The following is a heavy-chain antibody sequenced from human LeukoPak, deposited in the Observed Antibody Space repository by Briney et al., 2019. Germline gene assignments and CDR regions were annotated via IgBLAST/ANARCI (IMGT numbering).Heavy chain of an antibody. J-gene: IGHJ4*02. CDR2: INHSGST. V-gene: IGHV4-34*01. D-gene: IGHD3/OR15-3a*01. CDR3: ASGGSLDPFGY. Sequence: PSETLSLTCAVYGGSFSGYYWSWIRQPPGKGLVWIGEINHSGSTNYNPSLKSRVTISVDTSKNQFSLKLSSVTAADTAVYYCASGGSLDPFGYWGQGTLVTVSS. CDR1: GGSFSGYY.